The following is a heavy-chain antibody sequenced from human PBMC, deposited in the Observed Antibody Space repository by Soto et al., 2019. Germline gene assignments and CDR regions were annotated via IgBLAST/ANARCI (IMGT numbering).Heavy chain of an antibody. CDR3: ARGKVWSYFLPGYYPYYYYSVMAV. V-gene: IGHV6-1*01. D-gene: IGHD3-9*01. CDR2: TYYRSKWYN. J-gene: IGHJ6*02. CDR1: GDSVSSNSAA. Sequence: SQTLSLTCVISGDSVSSNSAAWNWIRQSPSRGLEWLGRTYYRSKWYNDYAVSVKSRITINPDTSKNQFSLQLNSVTPEDTAVYSCARGKVWSYFLPGYYPYYYYSVMAVWAHGSTVPVSS.